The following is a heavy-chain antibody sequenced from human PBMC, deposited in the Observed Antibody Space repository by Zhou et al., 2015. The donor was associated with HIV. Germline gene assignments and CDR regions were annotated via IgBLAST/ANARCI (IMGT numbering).Heavy chain of an antibody. J-gene: IGHJ2*01. CDR2: IVPTLETI. Sequence: QVQLVQSGAEVKKPGSSAKVSCKTSGGSFSDSSINWVRQAPGQGLEWMGAIVPTLETINYAPKFQGRLIITADESTSTAYMELTGLRPEDTSIYFCAREHSPSFDFKTRFFDLWGRGTLVTVSA. V-gene: IGHV1-69*01. CDR3: AREHSPSFDFKTRFFDL. D-gene: IGHD2/OR15-2a*01. CDR1: GGSFSDSS.